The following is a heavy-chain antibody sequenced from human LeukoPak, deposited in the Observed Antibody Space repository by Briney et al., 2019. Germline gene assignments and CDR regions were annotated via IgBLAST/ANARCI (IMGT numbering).Heavy chain of an antibody. CDR1: GGSISSYY. CDR2: IYTSGST. CDR3: ASEELLEWSPDYYSYYMDV. V-gene: IGHV4-4*07. Sequence: SETLSLTCTVSGGSISSYYWSWIRQPAGKGLEWIGRIYTSGSTNYNPSLKSRVTMSVDTSKNQFSLKLSSVTAADTAVYYCASEELLEWSPDYYSYYMDVWGKGTTVTVSS. J-gene: IGHJ6*03. D-gene: IGHD3-3*01.